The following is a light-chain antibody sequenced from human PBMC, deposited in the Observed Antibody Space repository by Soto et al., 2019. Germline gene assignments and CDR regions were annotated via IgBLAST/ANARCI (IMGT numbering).Light chain of an antibody. CDR2: GAS. J-gene: IGKJ4*01. CDR3: QHYKTWPLA. Sequence: EIVLTQSPDTLSLSPGERATLSCRASQSASSSYLAWYQQKPGQAPRLLIYGASNRATGIPDRFSGSGSGTEFTLTISSLQSEDFAVYYCQHYKTWPLAFGGGTKVDIK. CDR1: QSASSSY. V-gene: IGKV3-20*01.